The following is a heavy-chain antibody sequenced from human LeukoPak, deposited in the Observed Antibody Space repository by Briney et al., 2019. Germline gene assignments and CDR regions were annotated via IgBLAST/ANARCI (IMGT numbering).Heavy chain of an antibody. CDR2: IYPSGST. V-gene: IGHV4-4*07. J-gene: IGHJ4*02. CDR3: ARENSGSYRQFDY. CDR1: GGSISSYY. D-gene: IGHD1-26*01. Sequence: SETLSLTCTVSGGSISSYYWTWIRQPAGKGLEWIGRIYPSGSTNYNPSLKSRVTISVDTSKNQFSLKLNSVTAADPAAYYCARENSGSYRQFDYWGQGTLVTVSS.